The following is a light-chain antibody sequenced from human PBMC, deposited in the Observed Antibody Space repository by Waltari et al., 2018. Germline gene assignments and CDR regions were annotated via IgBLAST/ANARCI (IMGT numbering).Light chain of an antibody. Sequence: SFELTQPPSVSVSPGQTARITCPGDALANQYVYWYQQKPGQGPVLVIYKDSARPSGIPERFSGSSSGTTVTLTISGVQAEDEADYYCQSADRSGTNWVFGGGTKMTVL. V-gene: IGLV3-25*03. CDR3: QSADRSGTNWV. J-gene: IGLJ3*02. CDR2: KDS. CDR1: ALANQY.